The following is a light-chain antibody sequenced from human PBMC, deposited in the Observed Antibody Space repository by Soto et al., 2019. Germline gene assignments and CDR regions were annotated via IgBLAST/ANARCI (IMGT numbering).Light chain of an antibody. CDR2: GAS. Sequence: EIVLTQSPGTLSLSPGERATLSCRASQSVSSYYLAWYQQKPGQAPRLLIYGASTRATGIPGRFSGSGSGTDFTLTISRLEPEDFAVYYCQQYANSPPTFGQGTKVDIK. V-gene: IGKV3-20*01. J-gene: IGKJ1*01. CDR3: QQYANSPPT. CDR1: QSVSSYY.